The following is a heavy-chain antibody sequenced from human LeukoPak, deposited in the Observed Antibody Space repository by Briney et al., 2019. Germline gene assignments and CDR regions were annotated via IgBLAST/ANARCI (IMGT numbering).Heavy chain of an antibody. D-gene: IGHD6-6*01. V-gene: IGHV3-30*01. CDR1: GFTFSSYA. CDR3: ARLGSSSSFDY. CDR2: ISYDGSNK. J-gene: IGHJ4*02. Sequence: GGSLRLSCAASGFTFSSYAMHWVRQAPGKGLEWVAVISYDGSNKYYADSVKGRFTISRDNSKNTLYLQMNSLRAEDTAVYYCARLGSSSSFDYWGQGTLVTVSS.